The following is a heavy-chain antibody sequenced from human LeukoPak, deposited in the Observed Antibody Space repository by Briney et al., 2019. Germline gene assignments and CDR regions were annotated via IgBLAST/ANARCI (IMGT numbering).Heavy chain of an antibody. J-gene: IGHJ3*02. V-gene: IGHV1-3*01. D-gene: IGHD2-15*01. CDR3: ARDIGWDI. CDR1: GYTFTSYA. CDR2: INAGNGNT. Sequence: ASVKVSCKASGYTFTSYAMHWVRQAPGQRLEWMGWINAGNGNTKYSQEFQGRVTMTTDTSTSTAYMELRSLRSDDTAVYYCARDIGWDIWGQGTMVTVSS.